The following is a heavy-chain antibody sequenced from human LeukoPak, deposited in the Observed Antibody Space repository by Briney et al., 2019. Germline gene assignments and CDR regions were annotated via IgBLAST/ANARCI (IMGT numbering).Heavy chain of an antibody. CDR3: ARHRVATIMSIGYFDY. CDR2: IYYSGST. CDR1: GGSISSYY. V-gene: IGHV4-59*08. Sequence: SETLSLTCTVSGGSISSYYWSWIRQPPGKGLECIGYIYYSGSTNYNPSLKSRVTISVDTSKNQFSLKLSSVTAADTAVYYCARHRVATIMSIGYFDYWGQGTLVTVSS. J-gene: IGHJ4*02. D-gene: IGHD5-24*01.